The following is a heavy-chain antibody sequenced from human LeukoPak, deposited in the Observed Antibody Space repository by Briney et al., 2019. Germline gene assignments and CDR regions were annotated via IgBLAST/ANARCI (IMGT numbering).Heavy chain of an antibody. D-gene: IGHD6-19*01. Sequence: GGSLRLSCAASGFTFSSYEMNWVRQAPGKGLEWVSYISSSGSTIYYADSVKGRFTISRDNSKNTLYLQMNSLRAEDTAVYYCAKGTGDSSGWYLGFGGQGTLVTVSS. CDR1: GFTFSSYE. CDR3: AKGTGDSSGWYLGF. CDR2: ISSSGSTI. J-gene: IGHJ4*02. V-gene: IGHV3-48*03.